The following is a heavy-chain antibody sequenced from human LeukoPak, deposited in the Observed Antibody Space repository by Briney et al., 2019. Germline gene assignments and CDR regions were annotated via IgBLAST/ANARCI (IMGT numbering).Heavy chain of an antibody. V-gene: IGHV4-38-2*02. CDR3: ASDASQENWFDP. J-gene: IGHJ5*02. D-gene: IGHD2-15*01. CDR2: IYHSGST. Sequence: SETLSLTCTVSDYSISNGYYWGWIRQPPGKGLEWIGSIYHSGSTYYNPSLKSRVTISVDTSKNQFSLKLSSVTAADTAVYYCASDASQENWFDPWGQGTLVTVSS. CDR1: DYSISNGYY.